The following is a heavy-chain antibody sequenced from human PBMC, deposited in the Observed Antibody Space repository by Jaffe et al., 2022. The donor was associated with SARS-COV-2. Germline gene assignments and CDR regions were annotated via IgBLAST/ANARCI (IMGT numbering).Heavy chain of an antibody. V-gene: IGHV4-34*01. J-gene: IGHJ5*02. CDR1: GGSFSDYY. CDR3: SRVVITGGNWFDP. CDR2: INYSGST. D-gene: IGHD2-21*01. Sequence: QVQLQQWGAGLLKPSETLSLTCAVYGGSFSDYYWSWIRQPPGKGLEWIGEINYSGSTNYNPSLKSRVTISVDTSKNQFSLKLSSVTAADTAVYYCSRVVITGGNWFDPWGQGTLVTVSS.